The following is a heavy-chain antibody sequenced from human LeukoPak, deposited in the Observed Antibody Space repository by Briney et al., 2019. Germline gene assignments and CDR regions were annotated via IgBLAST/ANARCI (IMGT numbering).Heavy chain of an antibody. CDR3: RAAADLNDY. Sequence: GGSLRLSCAASGFTFSGSAMHWVRQASGKGLEWLGRIRSKADSYTTAYAASVKGRFIVSRDDSKNTAYLQMNSLKTEDTAVYYCRAAADLNDYWGQGTLVTDSS. V-gene: IGHV3-73*01. D-gene: IGHD6-13*01. J-gene: IGHJ4*02. CDR2: IRSKADSYTT. CDR1: GFTFSGSA.